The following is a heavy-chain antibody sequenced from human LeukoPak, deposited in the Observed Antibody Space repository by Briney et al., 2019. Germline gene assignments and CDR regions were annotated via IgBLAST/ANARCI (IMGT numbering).Heavy chain of an antibody. CDR2: IYYSGST. J-gene: IGHJ4*02. Sequence: TSETLSLTCIVSGGSISTSSYYWGWIRQPPGKGLEWIGTIYYSGSTNYNPSLKSRVTISVDTSENQFSLKLSSVTAADTAVYYCARETKTYYFDSSAYYPYYFDSWGQGTLVTVSS. CDR1: GGSISTSSYY. V-gene: IGHV4-39*02. D-gene: IGHD3-22*01. CDR3: ARETKTYYFDSSAYYPYYFDS.